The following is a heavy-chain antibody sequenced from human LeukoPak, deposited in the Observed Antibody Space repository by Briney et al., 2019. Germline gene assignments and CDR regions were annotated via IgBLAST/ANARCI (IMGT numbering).Heavy chain of an antibody. Sequence: ASVKVSCKASGYTFTSYDINWVRQATGQGLEWMGWMNPNSGNTGYAQKFQGRVTLNRNTSISTAYLELSSLRSEDTAVYYCARSWGRVPAAISPYYYYMDVWGKGTTVTVSS. J-gene: IGHJ6*03. CDR3: ARSWGRVPAAISPYYYYMDV. CDR2: MNPNSGNT. CDR1: GYTFTSYD. D-gene: IGHD2-2*02. V-gene: IGHV1-8*03.